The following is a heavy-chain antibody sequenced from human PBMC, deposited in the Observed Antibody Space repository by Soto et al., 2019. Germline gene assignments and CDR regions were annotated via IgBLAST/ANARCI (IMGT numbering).Heavy chain of an antibody. Sequence: LVQSGAEVKKPGASVKVSCKASGFTFTTYGISWMRQAPGQGPEWMGWISLQNGDTKFAQKFQGRVTMTTDSSTNTAHMELRNLRSDDTAVYYCARDERYCTGGSCYSEFYFHFWGQGTLVTGSS. V-gene: IGHV1-18*04. CDR1: GFTFTTYG. CDR3: ARDERYCTGGSCYSEFYFHF. D-gene: IGHD2-15*01. J-gene: IGHJ4*02. CDR2: ISLQNGDT.